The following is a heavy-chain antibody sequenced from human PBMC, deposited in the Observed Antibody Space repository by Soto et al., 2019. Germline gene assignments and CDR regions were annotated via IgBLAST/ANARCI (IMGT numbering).Heavy chain of an antibody. V-gene: IGHV3-23*01. CDR2: ISGSGGST. Sequence: PGGSLRLSCAASGFTFSSYAMSWVRQAPGKGLEWVSAISGSGGSTYYADSVKGRFTISRDNSKNTLYLQMNSLRAEDTAVYYCAKGCPLYYDILTGYDYWGQGTLVTVSS. CDR1: GFTFSSYA. CDR3: AKGCPLYYDILTGYDY. D-gene: IGHD3-9*01. J-gene: IGHJ4*02.